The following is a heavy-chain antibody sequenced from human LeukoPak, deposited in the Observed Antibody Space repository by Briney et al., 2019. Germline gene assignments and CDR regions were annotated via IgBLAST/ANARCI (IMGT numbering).Heavy chain of an antibody. D-gene: IGHD3-10*01. CDR2: ISSSGSTI. V-gene: IGHV3-48*04. CDR1: GFTFSSYS. CDR3: ARVRGSGGYAFDI. Sequence: PGGSLRLSCAASGFTFSSYSMNWVRQAPGKGLEWVSYISSSGSTIYYADSVKGRFTISRDNAKNSTYLQLNSLRAEHTAVYYCARVRGSGGYAFDIWGQGTKVTVSS. J-gene: IGHJ3*02.